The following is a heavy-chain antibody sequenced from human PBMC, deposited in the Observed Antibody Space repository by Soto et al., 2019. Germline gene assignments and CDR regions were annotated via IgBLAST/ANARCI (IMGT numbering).Heavy chain of an antibody. CDR2: VHYSGHT. D-gene: IGHD6-13*01. J-gene: IGHJ6*03. CDR3: ARKGAAASYAHYYMDA. CDR1: GGSISSSSFH. V-gene: IGHV4-61*05. Sequence: PSETLSLTCTVSGGSISSSSFHWGRIRQPTGKGLEWIGYVHYSGHTNYNPSLESRVTISVDTSRNRFSLNLTSATAADTAVYYCARKGAAASYAHYYMDAWGRGTAVTVSS.